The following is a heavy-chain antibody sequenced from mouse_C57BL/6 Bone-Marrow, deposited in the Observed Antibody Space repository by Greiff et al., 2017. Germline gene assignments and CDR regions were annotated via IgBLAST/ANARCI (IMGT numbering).Heavy chain of an antibody. Sequence: QVQLKESVAELVRPGTSVKVSCKASGYAFTNYFIEWVKQRPGQGLEWIGVINPGRGGTNYNEKFKGKATLTADKSSSTAYMQLSSLTSEDSAVYFYSRESPCYYGSSNYWYFDVWGTGTTVTVSS. CDR2: INPGRGGT. V-gene: IGHV1-54*01. CDR1: GYAFTNYF. J-gene: IGHJ1*03. D-gene: IGHD1-1*01. CDR3: SRESPCYYGSSNYWYFDV.